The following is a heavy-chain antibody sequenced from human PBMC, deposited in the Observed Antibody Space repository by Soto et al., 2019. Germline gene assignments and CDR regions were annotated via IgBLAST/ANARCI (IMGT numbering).Heavy chain of an antibody. V-gene: IGHV5-51*01. J-gene: IGHJ6*02. CDR1: GYSFTSYW. CDR2: IYPGDSDT. CDR3: ARLPTGTTTVGYYYYGMDV. D-gene: IGHD1-26*01. Sequence: PGESLKISCKGSGYSFTSYWIGWVRQMPGKGLEWMGVIYPGDSDTRYSPSFQGQVTISADKSISTAYLQWSSLKASDTAMYYCARLPTGTTTVGYYYYGMDVWGQGTTVTVSS.